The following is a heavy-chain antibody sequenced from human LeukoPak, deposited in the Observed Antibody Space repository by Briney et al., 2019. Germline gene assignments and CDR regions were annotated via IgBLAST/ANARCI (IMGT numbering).Heavy chain of an antibody. J-gene: IGHJ4*02. CDR1: GYTFTGYY. CDR3: ARPLLWWPQVGYFDY. V-gene: IGHV1-2*02. D-gene: IGHD4/OR15-4a*01. Sequence: ASVKVSCKASGYTFTGYYIHWVRQAPGQGLEWMGWINPNSGGTNYAQKFQGRVTMTRDTSISTAYMELSRLRSDDTAVYYCARPLLWWPQVGYFDYWGQGTLVTVSS. CDR2: INPNSGGT.